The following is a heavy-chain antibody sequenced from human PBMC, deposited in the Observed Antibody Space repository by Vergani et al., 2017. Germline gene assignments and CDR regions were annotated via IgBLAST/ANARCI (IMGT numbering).Heavy chain of an antibody. CDR1: GFTFRSYA. CDR3: AKDICSSTSCYADY. Sequence: EVQLLESGGGLVQPGGSLRLSCAASGFTFRSYAMSWVRQAPGKGLEWVSAISGSGGSTYYADSVKGRFTISRDNSKNTLYLQMNSLRAEDTAVYYCAKDICSSTSCYADYWGQGTLVTVSS. J-gene: IGHJ4*02. D-gene: IGHD2-2*01. CDR2: ISGSGGST. V-gene: IGHV3-23*01.